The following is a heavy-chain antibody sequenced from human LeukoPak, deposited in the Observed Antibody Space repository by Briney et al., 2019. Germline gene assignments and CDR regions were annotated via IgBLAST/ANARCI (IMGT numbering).Heavy chain of an antibody. CDR1: GFTFSSYA. J-gene: IGHJ4*02. Sequence: GRSLRLSCAASGFTFSSYAMHWVRQASGKGLEWVGRIRSKDNSYATAYGASVKGRFTISRDDSKNTAYLQMNSLKIEDTAVYYCTRLWGDCGGDCYSRDYWGQGTLVTVSS. D-gene: IGHD2-21*02. CDR2: IRSKDNSYAT. CDR3: TRLWGDCGGDCYSRDY. V-gene: IGHV3-73*01.